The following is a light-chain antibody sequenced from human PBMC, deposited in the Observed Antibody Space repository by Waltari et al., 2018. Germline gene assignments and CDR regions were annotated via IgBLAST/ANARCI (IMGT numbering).Light chain of an antibody. Sequence: QSDLTQPRSVSGSPGQSVTISCTGTSSDVGGYNSVSWYQQHPGKAPKLMIYDVSKRPSGVPDRFSGSKSGNTASLTISGLQAEDEADYYCCSYAGSYTSYVFGTGTKVTVL. CDR2: DVS. CDR1: SSDVGGYNS. V-gene: IGLV2-11*01. CDR3: CSYAGSYTSYV. J-gene: IGLJ1*01.